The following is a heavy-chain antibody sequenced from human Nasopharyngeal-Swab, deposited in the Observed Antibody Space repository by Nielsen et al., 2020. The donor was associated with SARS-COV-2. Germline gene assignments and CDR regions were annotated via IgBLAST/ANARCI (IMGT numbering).Heavy chain of an antibody. J-gene: IGHJ4*02. CDR3: ARDGAPYSSGWYLFDY. CDR2: TYYRSKWYN. CDR1: GDSVSSNSAA. D-gene: IGHD6-19*01. Sequence: SQTLSLTCAISGDSVSSNSAAWNWLRQSPSRGLEWLGRTYYRSKWYNDYAVSVKSRITINPDTSKNQFSLQLNSVTPEDTAVYYCARDGAPYSSGWYLFDYWGQETLVTVSS. V-gene: IGHV6-1*01.